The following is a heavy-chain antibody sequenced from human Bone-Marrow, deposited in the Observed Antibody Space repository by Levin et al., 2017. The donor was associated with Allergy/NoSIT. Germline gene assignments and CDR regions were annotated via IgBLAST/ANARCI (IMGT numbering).Heavy chain of an antibody. V-gene: IGHV4-39*07. CDR2: MYSSGSA. CDR1: GGSVSSRSYY. Sequence: SETLSLTCTVSGGSVSSRSYYWGWIRQPPGKGLEWIGTMYSSGSAYYNPSLKSRATTSVDTSKNQFSLKVTSVTAADTAVYYCARDDIVVVATGDIDYYYGMDVWGQGTAVTVSS. CDR3: ARDDIVVVATGDIDYYYGMDV. J-gene: IGHJ6*02. D-gene: IGHD2-2*01.